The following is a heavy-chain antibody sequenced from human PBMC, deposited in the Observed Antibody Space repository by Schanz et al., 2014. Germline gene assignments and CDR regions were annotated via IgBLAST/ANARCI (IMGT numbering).Heavy chain of an antibody. CDR1: TFTFDHYA. CDR2: IKEDGSVK. D-gene: IGHD3-10*01. Sequence: EVQLLESGGGLVQPGGSLRLSCSASTFTFDHYAMTWVRQAPGKGLEWVANIKEDGSVKDYVDSVKGRFTISRDNAKNTLYLQMNSLRAEDTAVYYCAKGRFGELSAFDIWGQGTMVTVSS. J-gene: IGHJ3*02. V-gene: IGHV3-7*05. CDR3: AKGRFGELSAFDI.